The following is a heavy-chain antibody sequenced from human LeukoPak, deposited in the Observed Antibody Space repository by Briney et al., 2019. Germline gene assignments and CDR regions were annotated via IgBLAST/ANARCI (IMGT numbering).Heavy chain of an antibody. CDR1: GGSISSYY. Sequence: SETLSLACTVSGGSISSYYWSWIRQPAGKGLEWIGRIYTSGSTNYNPSLKSRVTMSVDTSKNQFSLKLGSVTAADTAVYYCARDMTTVYAFDIWGQGTMVTVSS. V-gene: IGHV4-4*07. CDR3: ARDMTTVYAFDI. J-gene: IGHJ3*02. CDR2: IYTSGST. D-gene: IGHD4-17*01.